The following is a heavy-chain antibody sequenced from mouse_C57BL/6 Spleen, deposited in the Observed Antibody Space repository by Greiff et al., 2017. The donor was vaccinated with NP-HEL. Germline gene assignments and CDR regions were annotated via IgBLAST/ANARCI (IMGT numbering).Heavy chain of an antibody. CDR3: TRGGNWVAWFAY. CDR1: GYTFTDYE. J-gene: IGHJ3*01. V-gene: IGHV1-15*01. CDR2: IDPETGGT. D-gene: IGHD4-1*01. Sequence: VQLQQSGAELVRPGASVTLSCKASGYTFTDYEMHWVKQTPVHGLEWIGAIDPETGGTAYNQKFKGKAILTADKSSSTAYMELRSLTSEDSAVYYCTRGGNWVAWFAYWGQGTLVTVSA.